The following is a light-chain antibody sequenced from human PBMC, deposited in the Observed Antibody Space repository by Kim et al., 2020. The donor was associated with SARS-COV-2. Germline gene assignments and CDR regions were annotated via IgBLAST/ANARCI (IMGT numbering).Light chain of an antibody. Sequence: PGERATLSCRARQSVSSSYLAWYQQKPGQAPRLLIYGASSRATGIPDRFSGSGSGTDFTLTISRLEPEEFAVYYCQQYGSSLLFTFGPGTKVDIK. J-gene: IGKJ3*01. CDR3: QQYGSSLLFT. V-gene: IGKV3-20*01. CDR2: GAS. CDR1: QSVSSSY.